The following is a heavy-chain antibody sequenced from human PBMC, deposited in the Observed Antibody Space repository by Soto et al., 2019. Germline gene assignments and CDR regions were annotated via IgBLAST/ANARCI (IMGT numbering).Heavy chain of an antibody. CDR3: ARDLSSGWVLRGGMYV. J-gene: IGHJ6*02. V-gene: IGHV3-30*04. D-gene: IGHD6-19*01. CDR1: GFTFSSYA. CDR2: ISYDGRNK. Sequence: QVQLVESGGGVVQPGRSLRLSCAASGFTFSSYAMHWVRQAPGKGLEWVAVISYDGRNKYYADSVKGRFTISRDNSKNTLYLQMNRLRAEDTAVYYCARDLSSGWVLRGGMYVWGQGTTVTVSS.